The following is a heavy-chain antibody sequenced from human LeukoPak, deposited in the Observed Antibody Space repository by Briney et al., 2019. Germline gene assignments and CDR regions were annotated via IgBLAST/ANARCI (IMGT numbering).Heavy chain of an antibody. CDR1: GDSISTYL. CDR2: FYNSGDT. D-gene: IGHD2-15*01. V-gene: IGHV4-59*01. Sequence: SETLSLTCTVSGDSISTYLWSRIRQAPGRGLEWIGYFYNSGDTKLNPSLESRVIISVDTPKNQYSLKMSSLTTADTAVYFCARLGFYSGYFDHWGQGILVTVSS. J-gene: IGHJ4*02. CDR3: ARLGFYSGYFDH.